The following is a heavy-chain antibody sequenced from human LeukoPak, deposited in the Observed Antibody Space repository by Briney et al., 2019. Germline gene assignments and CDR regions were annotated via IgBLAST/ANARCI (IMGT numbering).Heavy chain of an antibody. J-gene: IGHJ4*01. Sequence: ASVKVSYKASGGTFSIYAISWVRHAPGQGLEWMGGIIPIFGTANYAQKFQGRVTITADESTSTAYMELSSLRSEDTAVYYCARDRDGSPSLDYWGHGTLVTVSS. V-gene: IGHV1-69*13. CDR2: IIPIFGTA. CDR3: ARDRDGSPSLDY. CDR1: GGTFSIYA. D-gene: IGHD1-26*01.